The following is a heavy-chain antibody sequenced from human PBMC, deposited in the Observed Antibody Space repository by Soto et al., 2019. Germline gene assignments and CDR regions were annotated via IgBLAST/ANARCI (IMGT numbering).Heavy chain of an antibody. V-gene: IGHV1-18*01. CDR1: GYTFTSYG. Sequence: QVQLVQSGAEVKKPGASVKVSCKASGYTFTSYGISWVRQAPGQGLEWMGWISAYNGNTNYAQKLQGRVTMTTDSPTSTAYMQLGSLRSVDSKNYYCTIVPDITYYCYMDVCGKGTTVTVSS. D-gene: IGHD3-22*01. CDR2: ISAYNGNT. J-gene: IGHJ6*03. CDR3: TIVPDITYYCYMDV.